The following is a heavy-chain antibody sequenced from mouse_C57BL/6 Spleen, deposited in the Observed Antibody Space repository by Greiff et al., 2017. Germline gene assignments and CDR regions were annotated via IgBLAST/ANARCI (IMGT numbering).Heavy chain of an antibody. Sequence: EVHLVESGGDLVKPGGSLKLSCAASGFTFSSYGMSWVRQTPDKRLEWVATISSGGSYTYYPDSVKGRFTISRDIAKNTLYLQMSSLKSEDTAMYYCARHITGTFDYWGQGTTLTVSS. V-gene: IGHV5-6*01. J-gene: IGHJ2*01. CDR3: ARHITGTFDY. CDR2: ISSGGSYT. CDR1: GFTFSSYG. D-gene: IGHD4-1*01.